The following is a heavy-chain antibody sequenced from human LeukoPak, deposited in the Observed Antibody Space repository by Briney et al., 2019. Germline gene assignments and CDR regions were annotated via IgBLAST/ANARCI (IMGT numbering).Heavy chain of an antibody. CDR3: ARDIAVASLSYYYYGMDV. J-gene: IGHJ6*02. CDR2: ISASGGST. V-gene: IGHV3-23*01. CDR1: GFTFSSYA. Sequence: GGSLRLSCAASGFTFSSYAMSWVRQAPGKGLEWVSSISASGGSTFYADSVKGRFTISRDNSKNTLYLQMNSLRAEDTAVYYCARDIAVASLSYYYYGMDVWGQGTTVTVSS. D-gene: IGHD6-19*01.